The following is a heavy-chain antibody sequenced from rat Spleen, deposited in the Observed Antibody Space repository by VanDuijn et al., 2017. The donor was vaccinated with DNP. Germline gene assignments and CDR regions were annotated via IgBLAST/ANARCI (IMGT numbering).Heavy chain of an antibody. Sequence: EVQLVESGGGPVQPGRSLKLSCVASGFIFSNYWMTWIRQAPGKGLEWVASITKTGDTTYYSDSVQGRFSISRDNAESTLYLQVNSLRSEDTATYYCVRQDPFDYWGQGVMVTVSS. CDR3: VRQDPFDY. CDR2: ITKTGDTT. J-gene: IGHJ2*01. V-gene: IGHV5-31*01. CDR1: GFIFSNYW.